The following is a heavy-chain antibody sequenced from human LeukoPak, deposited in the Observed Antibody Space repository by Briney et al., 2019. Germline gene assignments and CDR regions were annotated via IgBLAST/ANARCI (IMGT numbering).Heavy chain of an antibody. D-gene: IGHD3-3*01. CDR1: GCTFSSYA. Sequence: SVKVSCKASGCTFSSYAISWVRQAPGQGLEWMGGIIPIFGTANYAQNFQARVTITTDESTSTAYMELSSLRSEDTAVYYCARSEYYDFWSGYFAHAYYFDYWGQGTLVTVSS. CDR3: ARSEYYDFWSGYFAHAYYFDY. J-gene: IGHJ4*02. CDR2: IIPIFGTA. V-gene: IGHV1-69*05.